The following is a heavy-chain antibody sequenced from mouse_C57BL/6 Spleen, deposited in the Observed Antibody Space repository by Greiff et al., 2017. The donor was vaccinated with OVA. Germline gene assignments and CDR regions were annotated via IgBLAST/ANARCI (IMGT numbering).Heavy chain of an antibody. CDR1: GYTFTSYW. CDR2: IDPSDSYT. Sequence: VQLQQPGAELVMPGASVKLSCKASGYTFTSYWMHWVKQRPGQGLEWIGEIDPSDSYTNYNQKFKGKSTLTVDKSSSTAYMQLSSLTSEDSAVYYCARGERGFAYWGQGTLGTVSA. V-gene: IGHV1-69*01. CDR3: ARGERGFAY. J-gene: IGHJ3*01.